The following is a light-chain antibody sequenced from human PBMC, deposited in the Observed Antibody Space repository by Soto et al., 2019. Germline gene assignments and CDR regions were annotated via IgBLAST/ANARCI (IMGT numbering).Light chain of an antibody. J-gene: IGLJ3*02. CDR1: RSNIGTNT. Sequence: QSVLTQPPSVSGTPGQRVTMSCSGSRSNIGTNTVNWYQHLPGTAPKLLIWGNDRRPWGVPDRFSGSKSGTSASLAISWLHSEDEVEYFCAAWDDSLNGFLVFGGGTKVTVL. CDR2: GND. V-gene: IGLV1-44*01. CDR3: AAWDDSLNGFLV.